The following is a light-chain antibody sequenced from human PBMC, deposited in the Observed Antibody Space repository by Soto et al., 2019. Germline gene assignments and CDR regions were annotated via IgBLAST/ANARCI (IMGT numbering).Light chain of an antibody. J-gene: IGLJ1*01. CDR3: SSYTTSNTRQIV. Sequence: QSVLTQPASVSGSPGQSITISCTGTSSDVDGYNYVSWYQHHPGKASKLMIFDVSNRPSGVSNLFSGSKSGNTASLTISGLQPEDEADYYCSSYTTSNTRQIVFGTGTKVTVL. CDR2: DVS. V-gene: IGLV2-14*03. CDR1: SSDVDGYNY.